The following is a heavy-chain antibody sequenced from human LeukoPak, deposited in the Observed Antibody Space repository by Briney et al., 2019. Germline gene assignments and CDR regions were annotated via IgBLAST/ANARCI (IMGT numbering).Heavy chain of an antibody. D-gene: IGHD6-19*01. Sequence: GESLKISCKGSGYSLNSYWIGRVRQMPGKGLEWMGIIYPGDSDTRYSPSFQGQVTISADKSISTAYLQWSSLKASDTAMYYCARLDGVAVAGTRLYYFDYWGQGTLVTVSS. CDR2: IYPGDSDT. CDR3: ARLDGVAVAGTRLYYFDY. V-gene: IGHV5-51*01. J-gene: IGHJ4*02. CDR1: GYSLNSYW.